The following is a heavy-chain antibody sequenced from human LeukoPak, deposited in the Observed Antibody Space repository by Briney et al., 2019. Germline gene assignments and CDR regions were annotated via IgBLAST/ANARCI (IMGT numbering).Heavy chain of an antibody. CDR1: GYSISSGYY. V-gene: IGHV4-38-2*01. CDR2: IYHSGST. D-gene: IGHD1-26*01. Sequence: SETLSLTCAVSGYSISSGYYWGWIRQPPGKGLEWIGSIYHSGSTYCNPSLKSRVNISVDTSKNQFSLKLSSVTAADTAVYYCARRRVGFTVDYWSQGTLVTVSS. CDR3: ARRRVGFTVDY. J-gene: IGHJ4*02.